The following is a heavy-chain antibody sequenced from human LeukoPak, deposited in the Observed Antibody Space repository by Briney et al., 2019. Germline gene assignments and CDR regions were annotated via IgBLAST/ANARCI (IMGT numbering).Heavy chain of an antibody. Sequence: ASVKVSCKASGYTFTSYDINWVRQATGQGLEWMGWMNPNSGNTGYAQKFQGRVTMTRNTSISTAYMELSSLRSEDTAVYYCARNQLLYGGFENGMGVWGQGTTVTVSS. J-gene: IGHJ6*02. V-gene: IGHV1-8*01. CDR2: MNPNSGNT. CDR1: GYTFTSYD. CDR3: ARNQLLYGGFENGMGV. D-gene: IGHD2-2*02.